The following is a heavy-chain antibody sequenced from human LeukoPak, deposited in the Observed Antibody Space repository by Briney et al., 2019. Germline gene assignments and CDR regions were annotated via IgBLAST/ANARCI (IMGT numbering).Heavy chain of an antibody. V-gene: IGHV3-23*01. CDR2: FNGSGAST. CDR3: AKFSPTPLLNYYYYGMDV. J-gene: IGHJ6*02. CDR1: GFTSSTFA. D-gene: IGHD4-23*01. Sequence: GGSLRPSCAPSGFTSSTFAMSWVRQAPGPGLDWVSFFNGSGASTYYADSVKGRFTISRDNSKNTPYLQMNSLRAEDTAVYYCAKFSPTPLLNYYYYGMDVWGQGTTVTVSS.